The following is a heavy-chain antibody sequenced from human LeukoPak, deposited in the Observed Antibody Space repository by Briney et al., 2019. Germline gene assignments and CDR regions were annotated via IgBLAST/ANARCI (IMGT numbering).Heavy chain of an antibody. CDR1: GFTFSDYY. V-gene: IGHV3-11*01. CDR3: AKDSSSEYDSSSFDY. CDR2: ISSSGSSI. Sequence: GGSLRLSCAASGFTFSDYYMSWIRQAPGKGLEWVSYISSSGSSIYSDSVKGRFTISRDNAKNSLYLQMNSLRAEDMALYYCAKDSSSEYDSSSFDYWGQGTLVTVSS. D-gene: IGHD3-22*01. J-gene: IGHJ4*02.